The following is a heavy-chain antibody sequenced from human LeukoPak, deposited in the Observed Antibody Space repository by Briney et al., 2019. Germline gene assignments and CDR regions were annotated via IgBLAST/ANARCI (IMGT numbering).Heavy chain of an antibody. D-gene: IGHD1-1*01. V-gene: IGHV5-51*01. J-gene: IGHJ4*02. Sequence: AESMNISCTASGYSITYYWLGWVRPMRRKGLEWMGIVYTSDSNTRYKTSFHSHATFSDDTSVNTAYLQWSSLRASDTAIYYCARLSITTYLRLYDFDYWARERWSPSP. CDR2: VYTSDSNT. CDR3: ARLSITTYLRLYDFDY. CDR1: GYSITYYW.